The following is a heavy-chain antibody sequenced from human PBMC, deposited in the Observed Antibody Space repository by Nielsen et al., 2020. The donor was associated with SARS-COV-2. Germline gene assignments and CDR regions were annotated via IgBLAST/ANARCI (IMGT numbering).Heavy chain of an antibody. J-gene: IGHJ6*02. CDR1: GFTFSTYA. Sequence: GGSLRLSCAASGFTFSTYAMSWVRQAPGKGLEWVSGIVGSGGSTYYADSVKGRFTISRDNSKNTLYLQMNSLRAEDTAVYYCARDLLGHCRGPSCSYLQYGMDVWGQGTTVTVS. D-gene: IGHD2-15*01. CDR2: IVGSGGST. V-gene: IGHV3-23*01. CDR3: ARDLLGHCRGPSCSYLQYGMDV.